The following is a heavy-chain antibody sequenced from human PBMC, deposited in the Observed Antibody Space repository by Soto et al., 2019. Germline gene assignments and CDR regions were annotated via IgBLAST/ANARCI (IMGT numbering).Heavy chain of an antibody. Sequence: EVQVLESGGVLVQPGGSLRLSCVAPGLISSNYAMSWVRQAPGKGLEWVSGISGSGGSPHYADSAKGRFTISRDNSKNTLFLQMNTLRAEDTAVYYCAREGDITAAFDYWGQGTLVTVSS. V-gene: IGHV3-23*01. CDR3: AREGDITAAFDY. CDR1: GLISSNYA. CDR2: ISGSGGSP. D-gene: IGHD6-13*01. J-gene: IGHJ4*02.